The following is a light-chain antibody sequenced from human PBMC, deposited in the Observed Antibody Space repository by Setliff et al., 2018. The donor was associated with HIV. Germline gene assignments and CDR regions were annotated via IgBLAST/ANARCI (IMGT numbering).Light chain of an antibody. J-gene: IGLJ1*01. Sequence: QSVLTQPASVSGSPGPSITISCTGTSSDVGSYNYVSWYQQHPGKAPKLMIYEVSNRPSGVSNRFSGPKSGNTASLTISGLQAEDAADYYCSSYTSSSLYVFGTGTRSPS. CDR3: SSYTSSSLYV. CDR2: EVS. CDR1: SSDVGSYNY. V-gene: IGLV2-14*01.